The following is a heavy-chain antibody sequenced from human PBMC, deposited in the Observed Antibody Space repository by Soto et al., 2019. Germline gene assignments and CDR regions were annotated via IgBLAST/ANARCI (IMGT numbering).Heavy chain of an antibody. CDR1: GFTFSSYW. J-gene: IGHJ6*02. Sequence: GGSLRLSCAASGFTFSSYWMSWVRQAPGKGLERVANIKQDGSEKYYVDSVKGRFTISRDNAKNSLYLQMNSLRAEDTAVYYCARDLETIRYFDWTDEYYYYGMDVWGQGTTVTVSS. V-gene: IGHV3-7*01. CDR2: IKQDGSEK. CDR3: ARDLETIRYFDWTDEYYYYGMDV. D-gene: IGHD3-9*01.